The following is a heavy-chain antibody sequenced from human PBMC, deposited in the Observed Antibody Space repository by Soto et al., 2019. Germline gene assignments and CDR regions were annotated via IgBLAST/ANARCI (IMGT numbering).Heavy chain of an antibody. CDR3: ARSYEDIVVVPAVNSRDYYYYYMDV. V-gene: IGHV3-33*01. D-gene: IGHD2-2*01. CDR2: IWYDGSNK. J-gene: IGHJ6*03. CDR1: GFTFSSYG. Sequence: GGSLRLSCAASGFTFSSYGMHWVRQAPGMGLEWVAVIWYDGSNKYYADSVKGRFTISRDNSKNTLYLQMNSLRAEDTAVYYCARSYEDIVVVPAVNSRDYYYYYMDVWGKGTTVTVS.